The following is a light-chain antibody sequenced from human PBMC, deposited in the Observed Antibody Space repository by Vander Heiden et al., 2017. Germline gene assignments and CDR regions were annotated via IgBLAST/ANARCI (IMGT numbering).Light chain of an antibody. V-gene: IGLV1-40*01. CDR1: SSNIGSIYD. J-gene: IGLJ1*01. Sequence: QSVLTQPPSVSGAPGQWVTISCTGSSSNIGSIYDVHWYQHLPRTAPKLLIYANNNRPSGVPDRFSGSKSGTSASLAITGLQAEDEADYYCQSYDSSLSGYVFGTGTKVTVL. CDR2: ANN. CDR3: QSYDSSLSGYV.